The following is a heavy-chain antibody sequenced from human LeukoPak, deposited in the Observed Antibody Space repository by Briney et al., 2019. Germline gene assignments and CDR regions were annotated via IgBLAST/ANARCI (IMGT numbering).Heavy chain of an antibody. V-gene: IGHV4-61*02. CDR3: ARDQGGSSYYMDV. CDR1: GGSISSGGYY. CDR2: IYTSGST. Sequence: PSETLSLTCAVSGGSISSGGYYWSWIRQPAGKGLEWIGRIYTSGSTNYNPSLKSRVTISVDTSKNQFSLKLSSVTAADTAVYYCARDQGGSSYYMDVWGKGTTVTVSS. J-gene: IGHJ6*03. D-gene: IGHD1-26*01.